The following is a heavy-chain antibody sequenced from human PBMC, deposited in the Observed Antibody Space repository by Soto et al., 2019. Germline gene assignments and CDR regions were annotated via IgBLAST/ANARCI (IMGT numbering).Heavy chain of an antibody. D-gene: IGHD6-13*01. J-gene: IGHJ6*02. Sequence: QVQLVQSGAEVKRPGSSVKVSCKASGGAFNNYAIYWVRQAPGQGLEWLGTIVPVFPSVYYAPRFKGRLTITAYGSTDTVYMMLTSLKSEDTAVYYCAREMPSTAAAYFYYGLNVWGQVTSVTVSS. V-gene: IGHV1-69*18. CDR2: IVPVFPSV. CDR3: AREMPSTAAAYFYYGLNV. CDR1: GGAFNNYA.